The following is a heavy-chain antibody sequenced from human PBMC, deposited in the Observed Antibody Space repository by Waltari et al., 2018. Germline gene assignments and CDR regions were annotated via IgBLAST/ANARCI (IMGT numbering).Heavy chain of an antibody. J-gene: IGHJ2*01. V-gene: IGHV4-30-2*01. CDR2: IYHIGSN. D-gene: IGHD3-22*01. CDR3: ARVPWDYYDSSGYYYTYWYFDL. Sequence: QLQLQESGSGLVKPSQTLSLTCAVSGGSISSGGYSWSWIRQPPGKGLEWIGYIYHIGSNYYNPSSKSRVTISVDRSKNQFSLKLSSGTAADTAVYYCARVPWDYYDSSGYYYTYWYFDLWGRGTLVTVSS. CDR1: GGSISSGGYS.